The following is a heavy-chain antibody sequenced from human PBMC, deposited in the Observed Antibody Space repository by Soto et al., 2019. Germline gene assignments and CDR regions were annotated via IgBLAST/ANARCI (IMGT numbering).Heavy chain of an antibody. CDR1: GGTFSSYA. Sequence: QVQLVQSGAEVKKPGSSVKVSCKASGGTFSSYAISWVRQAPGQGLEWMGGIIPIFGTANYAQKFQGRVTITADESTSTAYMELSSLRSEDTAVYYCAREGGGIQLSGPPTLYGMDVWGQGTTVTVSS. D-gene: IGHD5-18*01. J-gene: IGHJ6*02. CDR2: IIPIFGTA. V-gene: IGHV1-69*01. CDR3: AREGGGIQLSGPPTLYGMDV.